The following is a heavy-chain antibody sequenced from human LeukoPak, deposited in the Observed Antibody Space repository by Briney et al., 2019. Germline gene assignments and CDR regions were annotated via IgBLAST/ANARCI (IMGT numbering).Heavy chain of an antibody. J-gene: IGHJ4*02. CDR3: AEGNGYHLDY. CDR1: GFTFDDYA. V-gene: IGHV3-43*02. D-gene: IGHD5-18*01. Sequence: GGSLRLSCAASGFTFDDYAMHWVRQAPGKGLEWVSLISGDGGSTYYADSVKGRFTISRDNSKNSLYLQMNSLRTEDTALYYCAEGNGYHLDYWGQGTLVTVSS. CDR2: ISGDGGST.